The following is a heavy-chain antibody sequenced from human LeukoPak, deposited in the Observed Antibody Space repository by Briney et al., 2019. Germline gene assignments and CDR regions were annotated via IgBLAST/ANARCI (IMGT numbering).Heavy chain of an antibody. Sequence: ASVKVSCKASGYTFTSYYMHWVRQAPGQGLEWMGIINPSGGSTSYAQKFQGRVTMTRDMSTSTVYMELSSLRSEDTAVYYCARVNDPIVVVVAANDYYYMDVWGKGTTVTVSS. D-gene: IGHD2-15*01. J-gene: IGHJ6*03. CDR2: INPSGGST. CDR3: ARVNDPIVVVVAANDYYYMDV. CDR1: GYTFTSYY. V-gene: IGHV1-46*01.